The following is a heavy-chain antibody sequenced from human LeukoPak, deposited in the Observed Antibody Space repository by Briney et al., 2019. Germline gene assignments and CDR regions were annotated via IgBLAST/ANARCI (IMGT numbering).Heavy chain of an antibody. CDR2: INHSGST. J-gene: IGHJ5*02. CDR3: ARDLLLSSVFDP. Sequence: SETLSLTCTVYGGSFSGYYWSWIRQPPGKGLEWIGEINHSGSTNYIPSLKSRVTISVDTSKNQFSLKLSSVTAADTAVYYCARDLLLSSVFDPWGQGTLVTVSS. CDR1: GGSFSGYY. D-gene: IGHD3-10*01. V-gene: IGHV4-34*01.